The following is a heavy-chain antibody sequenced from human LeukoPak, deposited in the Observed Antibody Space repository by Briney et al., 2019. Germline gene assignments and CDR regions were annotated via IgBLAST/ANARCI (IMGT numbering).Heavy chain of an antibody. V-gene: IGHV4-59*01. Sequence: SETLSLTCTVSGGSISSYYWSWIRQPPGKGLEWIGYIYYSGSTNYNPSLKSRVTISVDTSKNQFSLKLSSVTAADTAVYYCARSPFRDFWSGYYSTGGPDYYYGMDVWGQGTTVTVSS. D-gene: IGHD3-3*01. CDR2: IYYSGST. J-gene: IGHJ6*02. CDR3: ARSPFRDFWSGYYSTGGPDYYYGMDV. CDR1: GGSISSYY.